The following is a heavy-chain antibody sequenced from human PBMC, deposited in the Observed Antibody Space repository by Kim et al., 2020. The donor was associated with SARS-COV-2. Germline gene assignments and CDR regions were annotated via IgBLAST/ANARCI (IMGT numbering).Heavy chain of an antibody. J-gene: IGHJ4*02. CDR3: AKETSSGSYFGD. CDR2: IYYSGST. V-gene: IGHV4-39*02. D-gene: IGHD1-26*01. CDR1: GGSISSSSYY. Sequence: SETLSLTCTVSGGSISSSSYYWGWIRQPPGKGLEWIGSIYYSGSTYYNPSLKSRVTISVDTSKNQFSLKLSSVTAADTAVYYCAKETSSGSYFGDWGQGTLVTVSS.